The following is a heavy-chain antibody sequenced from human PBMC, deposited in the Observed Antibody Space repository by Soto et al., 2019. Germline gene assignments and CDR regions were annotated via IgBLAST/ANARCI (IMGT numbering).Heavy chain of an antibody. CDR1: GASFSGHY. Sequence: SETLSLTCVVYGASFSGHYWSWIRQTPGKGLEWIGEINYGGSTKYNPSLKSRVTISLDTSKNHLSLKLSSVTAADTAVYYCAREKATTPNGFDIWGPGTMVTVSS. V-gene: IGHV4-34*01. CDR3: AREKATTPNGFDI. J-gene: IGHJ3*02. CDR2: INYGGST.